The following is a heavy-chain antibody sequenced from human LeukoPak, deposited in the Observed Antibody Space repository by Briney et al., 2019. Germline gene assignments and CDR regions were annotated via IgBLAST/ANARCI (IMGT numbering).Heavy chain of an antibody. CDR3: ATDPGEIVPAAKGPRGDYCYGMDV. J-gene: IGHJ6*02. V-gene: IGHV1-2*02. CDR2: INPNSGGT. D-gene: IGHD2-2*01. CDR1: GYTFTGYY. Sequence: ASVKVPCKASGYTFTGYYMHWVRQAPGQGLEWMGWINPNSGGTNYAQKFQGRVTMTRDTSISTAYMELSRLRSDDTAVYYCATDPGEIVPAAKGPRGDYCYGMDVWGQGTTVTVSS.